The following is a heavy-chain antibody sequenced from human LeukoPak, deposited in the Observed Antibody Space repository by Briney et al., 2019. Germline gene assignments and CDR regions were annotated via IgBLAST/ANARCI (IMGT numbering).Heavy chain of an antibody. CDR1: GGSFSGYY. CDR3: ARVSDIVVVPAAIDY. Sequence: PSETLSLTCAVYGGSFSGYYWSWIRQPPGKGLEWIGEINHSGSTNYNPSLKSRATISVDTSKNQFSLKLSSVTAADTAVYYCARVSDIVVVPAAIDYWGQGTLVTVSS. V-gene: IGHV4-34*01. J-gene: IGHJ4*02. D-gene: IGHD2-2*01. CDR2: INHSGST.